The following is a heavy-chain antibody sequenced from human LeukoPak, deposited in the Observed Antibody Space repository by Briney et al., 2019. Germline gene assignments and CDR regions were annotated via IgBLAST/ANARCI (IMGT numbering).Heavy chain of an antibody. CDR1: GGTFSSYA. J-gene: IGHJ4*02. V-gene: IGHV1-69*04. D-gene: IGHD3-22*01. Sequence: ASVKVSCKASGGTFSSYAISWVRQARGQGLEWMGRIIPIFGIANYAQKFQGRVTITADKSTSTAYMELSSLRSEDTAVYYCARDSDSSGYYYDYWGQGTLVTVSS. CDR3: ARDSDSSGYYYDY. CDR2: IIPIFGIA.